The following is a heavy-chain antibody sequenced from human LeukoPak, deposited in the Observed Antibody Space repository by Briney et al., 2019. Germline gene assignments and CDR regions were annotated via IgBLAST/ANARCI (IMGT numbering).Heavy chain of an antibody. CDR1: GGSISSYY. D-gene: IGHD3-10*01. Sequence: PSETLSLTCTVSGGSISSYYWSWIRQPPGKGLEWIGYMFRTGSTNYNPPLKSRVTITPDTSKNQFSLRLTSVTAADTAVYYCAREGTYGRYNWFDPWGQGTLVTVSS. CDR2: MFRTGST. J-gene: IGHJ5*02. V-gene: IGHV4-59*13. CDR3: AREGTYGRYNWFDP.